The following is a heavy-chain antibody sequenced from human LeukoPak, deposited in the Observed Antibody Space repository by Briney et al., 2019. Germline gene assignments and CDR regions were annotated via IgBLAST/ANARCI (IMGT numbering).Heavy chain of an antibody. D-gene: IGHD1-26*01. CDR3: ARGGVGATFDY. CDR1: GFTFEDYG. V-gene: IGHV3-20*04. CDR2: ISLNGGAT. J-gene: IGHJ4*02. Sequence: PGGSLRLSCAASGFTFEDYGMTWVRQAPGKGLEWVAGISLNGGATGYADSVKGRFTISRDNAKNFLYLQMNSLRAEDTAVYYCARGGVGATFDYWGQGTLVTVSS.